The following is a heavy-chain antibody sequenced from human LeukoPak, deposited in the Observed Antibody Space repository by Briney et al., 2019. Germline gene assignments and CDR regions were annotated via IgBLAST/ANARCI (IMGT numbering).Heavy chain of an antibody. CDR1: GFTLSRYS. Sequence: GGSLRLSCAASGFTLSRYSMNWVRQAPGKGLEWVSSISSGSTYIYYAGSVKGRFTISRDNAKNSLYLQMNSLRAEDTAVYYCARTRYFDWLVIDYWGQGTLVTVSS. V-gene: IGHV3-21*01. CDR3: ARTRYFDWLVIDY. D-gene: IGHD3-9*01. J-gene: IGHJ4*02. CDR2: ISSGSTYI.